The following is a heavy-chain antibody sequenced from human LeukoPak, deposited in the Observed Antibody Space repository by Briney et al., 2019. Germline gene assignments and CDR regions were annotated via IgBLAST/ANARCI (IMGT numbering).Heavy chain of an antibody. CDR2: ISASSGNT. J-gene: IGHJ4*02. V-gene: IGHV1-18*01. CDR1: GYTFNHHG. D-gene: IGHD2-15*01. Sequence: GASVKVSCKASGYTFNHHGITWVRQAPGQGLEWMGWISASSGNTDYAQKFQGRLTMTTDTSTNTAYMELRSLRSDDTAVYFCARSWIVVTTHLDYWGQGTLVTVSS. CDR3: ARSWIVVTTHLDY.